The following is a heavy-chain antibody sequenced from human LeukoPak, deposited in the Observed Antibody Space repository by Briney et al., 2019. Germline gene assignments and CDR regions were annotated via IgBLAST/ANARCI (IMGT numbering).Heavy chain of an antibody. CDR2: IDPNSGGT. Sequence: GASVKVSFKTSGYTFTAHYIHWVRQAPGQGLEWMGWIDPNSGGTNYAQKFLGSVTMTGDTSINTAFMEIRRLRSDDTAIYYCARGRGTTMVRGVITNYFDLWGRGSLVTVSS. D-gene: IGHD3-10*01. J-gene: IGHJ2*01. CDR1: GYTFTAHY. CDR3: ARGRGTTMVRGVITNYFDL. V-gene: IGHV1-2*02.